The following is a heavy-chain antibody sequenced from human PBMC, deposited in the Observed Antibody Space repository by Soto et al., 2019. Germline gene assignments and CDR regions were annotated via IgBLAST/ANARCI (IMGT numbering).Heavy chain of an antibody. CDR2: IYRSGST. D-gene: IGHD6-6*01. Sequence: SETLSLTCTVSGGSISSGAYYGSWFRQPPGKGLEWIGYIYRSGSTYYNPSLKSRVTISVDTSKNQFSLKLSSVTAADTAVYYCARERPDGARLDPWGQGTLVTVS. CDR3: ARERPDGARLDP. J-gene: IGHJ5*02. CDR1: GGSISSGAYY. V-gene: IGHV4-30-4*01.